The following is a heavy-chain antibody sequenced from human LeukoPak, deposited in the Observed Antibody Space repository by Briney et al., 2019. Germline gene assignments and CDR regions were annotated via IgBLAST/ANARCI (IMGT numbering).Heavy chain of an antibody. J-gene: IGHJ4*02. CDR3: ARARFGYNRGPFDY. V-gene: IGHV3-30-3*01. CDR2: ISYDGSDK. CDR1: GFTFSNYA. Sequence: GGSLRLSCAASGFTFSNYAIHWVRQAPGKGLEWVALISYDGSDKHYADSVKGRFTISRDNSKNTLYLQMNSLRPEDTAVYYCARARFGYNRGPFDYWGQGILVTVSS. D-gene: IGHD5-24*01.